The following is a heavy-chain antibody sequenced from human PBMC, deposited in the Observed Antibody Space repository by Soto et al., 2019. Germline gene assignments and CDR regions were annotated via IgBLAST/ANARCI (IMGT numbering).Heavy chain of an antibody. V-gene: IGHV3-11*05. CDR1: GFTFSDYY. J-gene: IGHJ4*02. Sequence: VQLVESGGGLVKPGGSLRLSCAASGFTFSDYYMSWIRQAPGKGLEWLSYISSNGEYTTYAASVKGRSTLSRDNAKNSLSLQINTLRAEDTAIYYCARDEAESQLGGYFDYWGQGALVTVS. CDR2: ISSNGEYT. CDR3: ARDEAESQLGGYFDY. D-gene: IGHD1-1*01.